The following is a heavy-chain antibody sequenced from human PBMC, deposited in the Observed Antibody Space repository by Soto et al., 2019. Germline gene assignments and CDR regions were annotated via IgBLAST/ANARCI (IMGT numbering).Heavy chain of an antibody. J-gene: IGHJ6*02. D-gene: IGHD3-3*01. CDR1: GYTFTSYD. CDR2: MNPNSGNT. CDR3: ARGRPALRDFWSGYDYYYGMDV. V-gene: IGHV1-8*01. Sequence: GASVKVSCKASGYTFTSYDINWVRQATGQGLEWMGWMNPNSGNTGYAQKFQGRVTMTRNTSISTAYMELSSLRSEDTAVYYCARGRPALRDFWSGYDYYYGMDVWGQGTTVTVSS.